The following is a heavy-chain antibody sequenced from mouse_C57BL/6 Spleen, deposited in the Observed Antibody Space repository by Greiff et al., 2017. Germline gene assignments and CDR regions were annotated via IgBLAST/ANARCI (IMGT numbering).Heavy chain of an antibody. D-gene: IGHD1-1*01. CDR2: IDPEDGDT. J-gene: IGHJ2*01. CDR3: TTHYGSSYDFDY. CDR1: GFNIKDYY. V-gene: IGHV14-1*01. Sequence: DVQLQESGAELVRPGASVKLSCTASGFNIKDYYMHWVKQRPEQGLEWIGRIDPEDGDTEYAPKFQGKATMTADTSSNTAYLQLSSLTSEDTAVYYCTTHYGSSYDFDYWGQGTTLTVSS.